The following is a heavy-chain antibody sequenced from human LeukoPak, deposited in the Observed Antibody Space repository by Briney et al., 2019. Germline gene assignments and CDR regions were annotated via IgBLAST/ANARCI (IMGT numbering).Heavy chain of an antibody. CDR2: ISDGSRDT. J-gene: IGHJ4*02. CDR3: ARGPRVYFDY. Sequence: GGSLRLSCATSGFTFSSFTMNWVRQAPGKGLEWVSTISDGSRDTHYADSVKGRFTISRDNAKNSLYLQMNSLRAEDTAVYYCARGPRVYFDYWGQGTLVTVSS. CDR1: GFTFSSFT. V-gene: IGHV3-21*01.